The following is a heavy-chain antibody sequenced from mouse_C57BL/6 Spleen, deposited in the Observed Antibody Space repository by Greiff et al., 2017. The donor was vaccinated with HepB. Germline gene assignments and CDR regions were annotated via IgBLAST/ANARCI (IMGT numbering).Heavy chain of an antibody. V-gene: IGHV1-81*01. CDR3: ALYYGSSWGGAMDY. J-gene: IGHJ4*01. CDR1: GYTFTSYG. CDR2: IYPRSGNT. D-gene: IGHD1-1*01. Sequence: VQLQQSGAELARPGASVKLSCEASGYTFTSYGISWVKQRTGQGLEWIGEIYPRSGNTYYNEKFKGKATLTADKSSSTAYMELRSLTSEDSAVYLCALYYGSSWGGAMDYWGQGTSVTVSS.